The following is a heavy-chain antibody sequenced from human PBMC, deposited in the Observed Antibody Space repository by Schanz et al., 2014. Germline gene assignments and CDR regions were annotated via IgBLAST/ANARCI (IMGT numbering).Heavy chain of an antibody. Sequence: VQLVESGGGLVQPGGSLRLSCTASGFTLSSYGMHWVRQAPGKGLEWVAFINSDGTKRFYADSVESRFTISRDNSRNTLYLQMNSLRAEDTAVYYCAKGRFGELSAFDIWGQGTMVTVSS. J-gene: IGHJ3*02. V-gene: IGHV3-30*02. CDR2: INSDGTKR. CDR3: AKGRFGELSAFDI. CDR1: GFTLSSYG. D-gene: IGHD3-10*01.